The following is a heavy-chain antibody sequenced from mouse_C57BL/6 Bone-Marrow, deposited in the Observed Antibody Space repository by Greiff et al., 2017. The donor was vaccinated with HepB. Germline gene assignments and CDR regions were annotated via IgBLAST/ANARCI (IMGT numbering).Heavy chain of an antibody. CDR3: ARSNYGTFDY. CDR2: IHPNSGST. J-gene: IGHJ2*01. D-gene: IGHD1-1*01. Sequence: QVQLKQPGAELVKPGASVKLSCKASGYTFTSYWMHWVKQRPGQGLEWIGMIHPNSGSTNYNEKFKSKATLTVDKSSSTAYMQLSSLTSEDSAVYYCARSNYGTFDYWGQGTTLTVSS. V-gene: IGHV1-64*01. CDR1: GYTFTSYW.